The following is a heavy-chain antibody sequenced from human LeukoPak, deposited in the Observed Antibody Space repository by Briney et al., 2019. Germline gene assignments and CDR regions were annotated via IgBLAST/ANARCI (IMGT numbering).Heavy chain of an antibody. CDR3: ARYWGPYDNSGAYFDY. Sequence: SETLSLTCTVSGDSISSSSYYWVWLCQPPGKGLEWIATIYYSGSTYYNPSLKSRVTISVDTSKNQFSLKLSSVTAADTAMYYCARYWGPYDNSGAYFDYWGQGTLVTASS. CDR2: IYYSGST. CDR1: GDSISSSSYY. J-gene: IGHJ4*02. V-gene: IGHV4-39*01. D-gene: IGHD3-22*01.